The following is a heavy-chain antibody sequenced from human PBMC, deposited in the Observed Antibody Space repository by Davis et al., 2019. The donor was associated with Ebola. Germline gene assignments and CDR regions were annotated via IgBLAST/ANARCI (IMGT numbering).Heavy chain of an antibody. J-gene: IGHJ4*02. Sequence: GESLKISCAASGFTFSSYAMHWVRQAPGKGLEWVAVISYDGSNKYYADSVKGRFTISRDNSKNTLFLQMNSLRAEDTAVYYCARGVFSARGRPCDVWGQGTQVTVSS. CDR1: GFTFSSYA. V-gene: IGHV3-30*04. D-gene: IGHD2-21*01. CDR3: ARGVFSARGRPCDV. CDR2: ISYDGSNK.